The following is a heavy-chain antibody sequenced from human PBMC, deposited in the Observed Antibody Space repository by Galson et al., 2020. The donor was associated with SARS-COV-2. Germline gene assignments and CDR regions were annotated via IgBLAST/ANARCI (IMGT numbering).Heavy chain of an antibody. J-gene: IGHJ1*01. V-gene: IGHV3-11*06. D-gene: IGHD2-15*01. CDR2: MSGSRSYT. CDR3: ARSGRDCSGGICYGAEYFQY. Sequence: GESLKISCAASGFTFSDYYMRWIRQAPGKGLEWLSNMSGSRSYTSYADSVKGRFTISRDNSKNSLYLQMNDLGAEDTALYFCARSGRDCSGGICYGAEYFQYWGQGNPVTVSS. CDR1: GFTFSDYY.